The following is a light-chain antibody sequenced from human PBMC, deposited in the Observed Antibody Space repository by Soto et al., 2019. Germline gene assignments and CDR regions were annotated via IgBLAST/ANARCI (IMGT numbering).Light chain of an antibody. CDR3: SSYTIYSTLLL. CDR1: SSDIGGYKY. J-gene: IGLJ2*01. V-gene: IGLV2-14*01. CDR2: EVT. Sequence: QSALTQPASVSGSPGQSITISCTGTSSDIGGYKYVSWYQQHPGKAPKLIIYEVTNRPSGVSDRFSGSKSGNTASLTISGLQAEDGADYYCSSYTIYSTLLLFGGGTQLTVL.